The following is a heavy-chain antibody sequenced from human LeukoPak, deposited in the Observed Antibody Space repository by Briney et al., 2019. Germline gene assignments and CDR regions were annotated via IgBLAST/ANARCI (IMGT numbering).Heavy chain of an antibody. V-gene: IGHV1-2*02. J-gene: IGHJ6*02. Sequence: ASVKVSCKASGYTLSGYYMHWVRQAPGQGLEWMGWINPNSGDTNYAQKFQGRVTMTRDTSISTAYMELSRLTSDDTAVFYCVRDGGMDVWGQGTTVTVSS. CDR2: INPNSGDT. CDR1: GYTLSGYY. CDR3: VRDGGMDV.